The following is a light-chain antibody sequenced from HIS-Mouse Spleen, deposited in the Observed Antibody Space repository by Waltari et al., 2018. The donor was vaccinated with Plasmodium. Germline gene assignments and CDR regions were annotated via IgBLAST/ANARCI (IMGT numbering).Light chain of an antibody. J-gene: IGKJ3*01. CDR2: YAS. CDR1: QDISNY. CDR3: QQYDNLPPLFT. Sequence: DIQMTQSPSSLSAYVGDRVTITCQASQDISNYLNWYQQKPGKAPKLLHYYASNLETGVPSRFSGSGSGTDFTFTISSLQPEDIATYYCQQYDNLPPLFTFGPGTKVDIK. V-gene: IGKV1-33*01.